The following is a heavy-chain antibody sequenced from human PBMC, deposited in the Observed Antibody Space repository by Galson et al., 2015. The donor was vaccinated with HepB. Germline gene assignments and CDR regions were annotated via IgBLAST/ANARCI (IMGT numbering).Heavy chain of an antibody. CDR2: TYYRSKWYS. Sequence: CPIPEDSVSINSAGWNRMRQSPSRGLEWLGRTYYRSKWYSDYAVSMKSQITFNPDTSQHQITLQLKSVTPDDTSVYYCARGKIALNSYDSWGQGTLVTVSS. V-gene: IGHV6-1*01. CDR3: ARGKIALNSYDS. J-gene: IGHJ4*02. D-gene: IGHD2/OR15-2a*01. CDR1: EDSVSINSAG.